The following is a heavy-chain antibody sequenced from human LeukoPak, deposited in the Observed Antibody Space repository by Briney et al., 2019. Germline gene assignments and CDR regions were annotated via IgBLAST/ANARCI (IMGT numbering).Heavy chain of an antibody. CDR2: TFYRAKWYN. CDR3: ASGGFKRHFDY. CDR1: GASVSSNSAG. J-gene: IGHJ4*02. D-gene: IGHD3-10*01. Sequence: SQTLSLTCAISGASVSSNSAGWSWIRQSPSRGLEWLGRTFYRAKWYNDYAISVKSRITINPDTAKNQFSLQLNSVTPEDTALYYCASGGFKRHFDYWGQGTLVTVSS. V-gene: IGHV6-1*01.